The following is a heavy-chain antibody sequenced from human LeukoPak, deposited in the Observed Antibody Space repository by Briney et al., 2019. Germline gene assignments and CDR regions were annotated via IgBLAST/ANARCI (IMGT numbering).Heavy chain of an antibody. CDR2: IYYSGST. CDR1: GGSISSISSNNYH. Sequence: SETLSLTCIVSGGSISSISSNNYHWGWIRQPPGKGLEWIGSIYYSGSTYYNPSLKSRVTISVDTSKNQFSLKLSSVTAADTALYYCAREAWVSGDSKYRYYGIDVWGQGTTVTVSS. V-gene: IGHV4-39*07. J-gene: IGHJ6*02. D-gene: IGHD4-17*01. CDR3: AREAWVSGDSKYRYYGIDV.